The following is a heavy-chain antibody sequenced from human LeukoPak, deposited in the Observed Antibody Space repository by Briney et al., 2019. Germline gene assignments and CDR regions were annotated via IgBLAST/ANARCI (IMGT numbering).Heavy chain of an antibody. D-gene: IGHD3-16*01. V-gene: IGHV3-21*04. J-gene: IGHJ2*01. Sequence: PGGSLRLSCAASGFTFSSYTMNWVRQAPGKGLEWVSSITSSSYIYYADSLKGRFTISRDNSKNTLDLQMNSLRAEDTAVYYCARAPNNTDYSAGYWYFDLWGRGTLVTVSS. CDR2: ITSSSYI. CDR3: ARAPNNTDYSAGYWYFDL. CDR1: GFTFSSYT.